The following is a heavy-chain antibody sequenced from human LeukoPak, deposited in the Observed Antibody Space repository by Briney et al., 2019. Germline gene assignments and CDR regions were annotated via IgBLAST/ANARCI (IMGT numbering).Heavy chain of an antibody. CDR1: GFTVITKD. Sequence: GGSLTLSCAASGFTVITKDVTWVRQAPGPGLAWASVLYSDGNTKYADSVQGRCTISRDNSKNTLYLEMNSLSPDDTAVYYCARGVEPLAANTLAYWGQGTLVTVSS. D-gene: IGHD1-14*01. CDR3: ARGVEPLAANTLAY. V-gene: IGHV3-53*01. J-gene: IGHJ4*02. CDR2: LYSDGNT.